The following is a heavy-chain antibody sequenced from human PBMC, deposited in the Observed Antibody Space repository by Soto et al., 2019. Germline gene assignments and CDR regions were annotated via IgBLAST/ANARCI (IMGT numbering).Heavy chain of an antibody. CDR1: GVTFSSYG. J-gene: IGHJ6*02. D-gene: IGHD5-18*01. CDR3: ARDDKLTGYSYGRPYYYYGMDV. Sequence: HGGSLRLCCAASGVTFSSYGMNWVRKAPGKGLEWVSYISSSSSTIYYADSVKGRFTISRDNAKNSLYLQMNSLRDEDTAVYYCARDDKLTGYSYGRPYYYYGMDVWGQGTTVTVSS. CDR2: ISSSSSTI. V-gene: IGHV3-48*02.